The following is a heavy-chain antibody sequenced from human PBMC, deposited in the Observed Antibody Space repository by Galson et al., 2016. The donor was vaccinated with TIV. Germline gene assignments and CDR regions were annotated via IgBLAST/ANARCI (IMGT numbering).Heavy chain of an antibody. J-gene: IGHJ4*02. CDR3: ARAAGHSASGSYPGY. V-gene: IGHV1-69*13. D-gene: IGHD3-10*01. CDR1: GVTFNSYA. Sequence: SVKVSCKASGVTFNSYAIPWVRQAPGQGLEWMGGIIGIFGIASYAQKFQGRVTITADASTSTAYMELSSLGSEDTAVYYCARAAGHSASGSYPGYWGQGALVTVSA. CDR2: IIGIFGIA.